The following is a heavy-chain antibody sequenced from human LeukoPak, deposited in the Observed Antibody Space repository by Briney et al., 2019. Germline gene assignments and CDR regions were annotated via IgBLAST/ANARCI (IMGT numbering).Heavy chain of an antibody. CDR3: ATQGGYSYEIDY. J-gene: IGHJ4*02. V-gene: IGHV3-23*01. CDR2: ISGSGGST. D-gene: IGHD5-18*01. Sequence: GGSLRLSCAASGFTFSSYAMSWVRQAPGKGLEWVSAISGSGGSTYYADSVKGRFTISRDNSKNTLYLQMNSLRAEDTAVYYCATQGGYSYEIDYWGQGTLVTVSS. CDR1: GFTFSSYA.